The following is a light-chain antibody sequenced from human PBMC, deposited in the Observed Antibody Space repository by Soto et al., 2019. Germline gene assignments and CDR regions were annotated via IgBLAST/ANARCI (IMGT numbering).Light chain of an antibody. CDR2: GAS. CDR3: QQLNT. Sequence: EIVLTQSPGTLSLSPGERATLSCRASQSVSSSYLAWYQQKPGQAPRLLIYGASSRATGIPDRFSGSGSGTDFTLTISRLEPEDFAVYYCQQLNTFGPGTKVYIK. J-gene: IGKJ3*01. V-gene: IGKV3-20*01. CDR1: QSVSSSY.